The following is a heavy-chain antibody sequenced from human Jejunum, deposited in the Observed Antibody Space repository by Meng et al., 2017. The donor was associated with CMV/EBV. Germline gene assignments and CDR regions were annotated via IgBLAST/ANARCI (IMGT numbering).Heavy chain of an antibody. CDR1: GLTLTTYW. CDR2: INSDGIST. D-gene: IGHD1-26*01. CDR3: TRDIGDFTPSTAFDI. J-gene: IGHJ3*02. Sequence: GLTLTTYWMHWVRQAPGKGLVWVSRINSDGISTSYADSVKGRFTISRDNAKNTLYLQMNSLRAEDTAVYYCTRDIGDFTPSTAFDIWGQGTMVTVSS. V-gene: IGHV3-74*01.